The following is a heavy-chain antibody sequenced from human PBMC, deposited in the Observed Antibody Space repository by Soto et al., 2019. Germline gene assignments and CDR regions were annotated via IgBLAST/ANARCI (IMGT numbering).Heavy chain of an antibody. CDR1: GFTFGDYW. CDR2: MNSDGSEI. J-gene: IGHJ4*02. V-gene: IGHV3-74*01. CDR3: ATAEVDY. Sequence: PGGSLRLSCAASGFTFGDYWVHWVRQAPGKGLEWVSRMNSDGSEINYADSVKGRFIVSRDNAKSTLHLQMTSLRAEDTAVYYCATAEVDYWGPGVLVTVSS.